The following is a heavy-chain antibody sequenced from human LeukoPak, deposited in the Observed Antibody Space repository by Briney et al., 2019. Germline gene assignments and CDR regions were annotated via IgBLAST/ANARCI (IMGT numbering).Heavy chain of an antibody. V-gene: IGHV1-69*05. Sequence: SVKVSCKASGGTFSSYAISWVRQAPGQGLEWMGGIIPIFGTANYAQKFQGRVTITTDESTSTAYMELSSLRSEDTAVYYCARDADRYSSSWPSSNWFDPWGQGTLVTVSS. CDR3: ARDADRYSSSWPSSNWFDP. J-gene: IGHJ5*02. CDR1: GGTFSSYA. D-gene: IGHD6-13*01. CDR2: IIPIFGTA.